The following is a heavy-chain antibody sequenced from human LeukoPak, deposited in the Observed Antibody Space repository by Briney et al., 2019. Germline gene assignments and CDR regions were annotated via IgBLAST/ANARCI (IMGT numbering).Heavy chain of an antibody. Sequence: GGSLRLSCAASGFTFSTYWMSWVRQAPGEGLEWVANIKQDGSDEYYVDSVKGRFTISRDDAKGSLYLQMNSLRAEDTAVYYCARATYFDYWGQGTLVTVSS. V-gene: IGHV3-7*05. CDR2: IKQDGSDE. CDR1: GFTFSTYW. CDR3: ARATYFDY. J-gene: IGHJ4*02.